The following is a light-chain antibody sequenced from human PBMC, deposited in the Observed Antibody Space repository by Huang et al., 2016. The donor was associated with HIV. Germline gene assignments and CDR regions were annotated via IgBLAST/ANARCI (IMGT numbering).Light chain of an antibody. J-gene: IGKJ3*01. CDR3: QQRSNWPPFT. Sequence: EVLLTQSPATLSLSPGERATLSCRASHNINTYLAWYQQKPGQAPRLLIYDASTRATDIPDRFRGSGSGTNFTLNISNLEPEDFAVYFCQQRSNWPPFTFGPGTKVDIK. CDR1: HNINTY. CDR2: DAS. V-gene: IGKV3-11*01.